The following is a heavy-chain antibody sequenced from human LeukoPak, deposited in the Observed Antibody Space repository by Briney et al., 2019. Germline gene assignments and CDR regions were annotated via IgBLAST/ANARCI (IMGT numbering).Heavy chain of an antibody. CDR2: IYSGGST. J-gene: IGHJ4*02. V-gene: IGHV3-66*01. CDR1: GFTVSSNY. Sequence: PGGSLRLSCAAPGFTVSSNYMSWVRQAPGKGLEWVSVIYSGGSTYYADSVKGRFTISRDNSKNTLYLQMNSLRAEDTAVYYCARSQGSGWYYFDYWGQGTLVTVSS. D-gene: IGHD6-19*01. CDR3: ARSQGSGWYYFDY.